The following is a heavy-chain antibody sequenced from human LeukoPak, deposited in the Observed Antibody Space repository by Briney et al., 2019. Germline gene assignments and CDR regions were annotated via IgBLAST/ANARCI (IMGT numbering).Heavy chain of an antibody. D-gene: IGHD2-15*01. CDR2: ISPYSGNT. Sequence: ASVKVSCKASGYTFTSHAISWVRQAPGQGLEWIGWISPYSGNTNYAQNFQGRVTMTTDTSTNTAYMELRSLRSDDTAVYYCARTSIKFVVLGATKVDFDYWGQGALVTVSS. V-gene: IGHV1-18*01. CDR1: GYTFTSHA. J-gene: IGHJ4*02. CDR3: ARTSIKFVVLGATKVDFDY.